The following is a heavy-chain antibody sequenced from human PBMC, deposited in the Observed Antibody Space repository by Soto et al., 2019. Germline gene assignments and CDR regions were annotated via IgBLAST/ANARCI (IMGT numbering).Heavy chain of an antibody. CDR1: GFTFSSYG. D-gene: IGHD3-22*01. J-gene: IGHJ3*02. V-gene: IGHV3-33*01. CDR3: ARAAYSDYYDSSGYYRPSDAFDI. Sequence: QVQLVESGGGVVQPGRSLRLSCAASGFTFSSYGMHWVRQAPGKGLEWVAVIWYDGSNKYYVDSVKGRFTISRDNSKNTLYLQMNSLRAEDTAVYYCARAAYSDYYDSSGYYRPSDAFDIWGQGTMVTVSS. CDR2: IWYDGSNK.